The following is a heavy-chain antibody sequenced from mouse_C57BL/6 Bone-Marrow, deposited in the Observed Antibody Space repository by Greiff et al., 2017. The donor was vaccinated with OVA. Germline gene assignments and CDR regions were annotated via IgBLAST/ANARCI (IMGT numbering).Heavy chain of an antibody. CDR2: IDPANGTT. CDR3: ARNDYDPFDY. J-gene: IGHJ2*01. V-gene: IGHV14-3*01. D-gene: IGHD2-4*01. CDR1: GFNIKNTY. Sequence: VQLKQSVAELVRPGASVKLSCTASGFNIKNTYMHWVKQRPEQGLEWIGRIDPANGTTKYAPKFQGKATITAYTAYNTAYLKRSSLTAEDTAIYYCARNDYDPFDYWGQGTTLTVSS.